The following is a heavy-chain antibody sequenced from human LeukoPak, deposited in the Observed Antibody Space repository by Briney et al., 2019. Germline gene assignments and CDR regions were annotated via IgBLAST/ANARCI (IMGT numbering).Heavy chain of an antibody. V-gene: IGHV3-23*01. CDR1: EFTFNYYA. CDR3: ARSPIAAAGIFDY. J-gene: IGHJ4*02. Sequence: PGGSLRLSCAASEFTFNYYAMNWVRQAPGKGLEWVSAISGSGGTPYYADSVKGRFTISRDNSKNTLYLQMNSLRAEDTAVYYCARSPIAAAGIFDYWGQGTLVTVSS. D-gene: IGHD6-13*01. CDR2: ISGSGGTP.